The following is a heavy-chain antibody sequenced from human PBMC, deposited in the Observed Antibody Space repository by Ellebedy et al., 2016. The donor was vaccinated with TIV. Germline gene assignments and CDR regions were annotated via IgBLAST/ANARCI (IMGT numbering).Heavy chain of an antibody. CDR2: INHSGST. J-gene: IGHJ4*02. CDR3: ARVAWFGDLDY. Sequence: GSLRLSXAVYGGSFSGYYWSWIRQPPGKGLEWIGEINHSGSTNYNPSLKSRVTISVDTSKNQFSLKLSSVTAADTAVYYCARVAWFGDLDYWGQGTLVTVSS. D-gene: IGHD3-10*01. V-gene: IGHV4-34*01. CDR1: GGSFSGYY.